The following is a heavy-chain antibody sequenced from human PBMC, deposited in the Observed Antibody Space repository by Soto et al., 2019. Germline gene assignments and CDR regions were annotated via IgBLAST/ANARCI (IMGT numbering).Heavy chain of an antibody. CDR2: ISAYNGNT. Sequence: ASVKVSCKATGYTFPNYGINWVRQAPGQGLEGMGWISAYNGNTNYAQKLQGRVTKTPDTSTSTPYMEMRDLRSDGTAVYYCAGGATVRDAFAIWGQGTMVTVSS. CDR1: GYTFPNYG. J-gene: IGHJ3*02. CDR3: AGGATVRDAFAI. D-gene: IGHD4-17*01. V-gene: IGHV1-18*01.